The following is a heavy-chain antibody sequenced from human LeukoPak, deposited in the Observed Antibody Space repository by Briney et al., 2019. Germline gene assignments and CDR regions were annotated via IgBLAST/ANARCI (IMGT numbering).Heavy chain of an antibody. V-gene: IGHV5-51*01. CDR2: IYPGDSDV. CDR1: GYSFATYW. Sequence: GESLKISCKGSGYSFATYWIGWVRQMPGRGLEWMGIIYPGDSDVIYSPSFQGQVTISADKSITTDYLQWNNLKASDTAIYYCGRHKAGIAVTGPFFDYWGQGALVTVSS. J-gene: IGHJ4*02. D-gene: IGHD6-19*01. CDR3: GRHKAGIAVTGPFFDY.